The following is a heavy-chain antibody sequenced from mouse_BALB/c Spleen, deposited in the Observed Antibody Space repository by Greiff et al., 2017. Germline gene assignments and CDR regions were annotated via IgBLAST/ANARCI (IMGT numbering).Heavy chain of an antibody. CDR2: INSDGGST. D-gene: IGHD2-10*01. CDR3: ARAYYGNRGFAY. CDR1: EYEFPSHD. Sequence: EVKLMESGGGLVQPGESLKLSCESNEYEFPSHDMSWVRKTPEKRLELVAAINSDGGSTYYPDTMERRFIISRDNTKKTLYLQMSSLRSEDTALYYCARAYYGNRGFAYWGQGTLVTVSA. V-gene: IGHV5-2*01. J-gene: IGHJ3*01.